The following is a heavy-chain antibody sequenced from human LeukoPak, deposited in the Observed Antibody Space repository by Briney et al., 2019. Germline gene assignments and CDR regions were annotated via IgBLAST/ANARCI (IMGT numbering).Heavy chain of an antibody. Sequence: SETLSLTCAVSGGSISSGSYYWSWIRQPAEKGLEWVGHIYTSGSTDYNPSLKSRVTISRDTSTNQFSLRISSVTTTDTAVYYCARGGRMSSYVDVWGKGTRVTVSS. D-gene: IGHD3-16*01. CDR3: ARGGRMSSYVDV. CDR1: GGSISSGSYY. CDR2: IYTSGST. V-gene: IGHV4-61*09. J-gene: IGHJ6*04.